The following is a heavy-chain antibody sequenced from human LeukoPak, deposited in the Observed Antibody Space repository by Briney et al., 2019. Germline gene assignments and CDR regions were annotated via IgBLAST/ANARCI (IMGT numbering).Heavy chain of an antibody. CDR1: GGSINNYY. J-gene: IGHJ4*02. Sequence: SETLSLTCTVSGGSINNYYWSWIRQPPGKGLEWIGYIYYRGSTNYNPSLKSRVTFSVDTSKNQFSLKLNSVTAADTAVYYCVAEEYGTGSYYKSAFWGKGALVTVSS. V-gene: IGHV4-59*08. D-gene: IGHD3-10*01. CDR2: IYYRGST. CDR3: VAEEYGTGSYYKSAF.